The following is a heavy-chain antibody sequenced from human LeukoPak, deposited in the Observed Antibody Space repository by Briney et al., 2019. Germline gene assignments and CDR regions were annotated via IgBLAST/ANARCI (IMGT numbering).Heavy chain of an antibody. CDR1: GGSISSGGYS. Sequence: SETLSLTCAVSGGSISSGGYSWSWIRQPPGKCLEWIGYIHHSGSTYYNPSRKSRVTISVDRSKNQFSLKLSSVTAANTAVYYCARKLKANRYFDLWGRGTLVTVSS. J-gene: IGHJ2*01. CDR3: ARKLKANRYFDL. V-gene: IGHV4-30-2*01. CDR2: IHHSGST.